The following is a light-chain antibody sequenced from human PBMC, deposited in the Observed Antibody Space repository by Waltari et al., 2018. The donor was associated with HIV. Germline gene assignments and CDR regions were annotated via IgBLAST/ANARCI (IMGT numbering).Light chain of an antibody. CDR1: SLRSYY. J-gene: IGLJ1*01. V-gene: IGLV3-19*01. Sequence: SSELTQDPAVSVALGQTVRITCQGDSLRSYYASWYQQKPGQAPVLVIYGKNNRPSGIRDRFSGSSSGNTASLTITGAQAEDEADYYCNCRDSSGLYVFGTGTKVTVL. CDR2: GKN. CDR3: NCRDSSGLYV.